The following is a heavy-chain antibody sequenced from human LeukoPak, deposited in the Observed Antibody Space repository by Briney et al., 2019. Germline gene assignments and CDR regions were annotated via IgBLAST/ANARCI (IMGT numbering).Heavy chain of an antibody. D-gene: IGHD3-3*01. Sequence: ASVKVSCKASGYTFNTYDINWVRQATGQGLEWMGWMNTNSGNTGYAQKFQGRVTMTRNTFINTAYMELNSLRAEDTAVYYCASPGRHRHITIFGVVPYYFDYWGQGTLVTVSS. CDR2: MNTNSGNT. CDR1: GYTFNTYD. CDR3: ASPGRHRHITIFGVVPYYFDY. J-gene: IGHJ4*02. V-gene: IGHV1-8*01.